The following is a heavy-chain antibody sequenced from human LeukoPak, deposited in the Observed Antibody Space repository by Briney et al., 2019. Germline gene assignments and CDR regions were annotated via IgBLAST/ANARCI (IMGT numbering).Heavy chain of an antibody. V-gene: IGHV3-7*01. CDR3: ASSRLLDY. D-gene: IGHD4-17*01. Sequence: GGSLRLSCAASRFTFSNYWMSWVRQAPGKGVEWVANIRQDGSEKYYVASVRGRFTISRDNAKNSLHLQMNSPRADDTAVYYSASSRLLDYWGQGTLVTVSS. J-gene: IGHJ4*02. CDR2: IRQDGSEK. CDR1: RFTFSNYW.